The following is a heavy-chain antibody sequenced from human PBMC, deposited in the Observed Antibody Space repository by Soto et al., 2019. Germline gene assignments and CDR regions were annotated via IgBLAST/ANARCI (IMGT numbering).Heavy chain of an antibody. D-gene: IGHD3-22*01. Sequence: QVQLQDAVEGLVKPSQTLSLTCTVSGDSISSGGYSWSWIRQPPQKGLEWIGYIYHTGSTSSSPSLKSRVTISVDKSKSQFSLILNSVTAAGTAIYYFARALYGPSGYYFHSLGQGTLFTFSS. CDR2: IYHTGST. CDR1: GDSISSGGYS. V-gene: IGHV4-30-2*01. J-gene: IGHJ4*02. CDR3: ARALYGPSGYYFHS.